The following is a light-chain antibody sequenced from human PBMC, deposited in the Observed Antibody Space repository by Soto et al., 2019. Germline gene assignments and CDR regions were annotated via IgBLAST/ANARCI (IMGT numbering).Light chain of an antibody. CDR2: DAS. CDR3: QQYNDEPWT. Sequence: DIQMTQSPSTLSASVGDRVTITCRASQNIGNWLAWYQQKPGKTTDLLIYDASSLESGVPLRFSGSGSGTEFTLTISSLQTDDSATYYCQQYNDEPWTFGQGTKVEIK. CDR1: QNIGNW. J-gene: IGKJ1*01. V-gene: IGKV1-5*01.